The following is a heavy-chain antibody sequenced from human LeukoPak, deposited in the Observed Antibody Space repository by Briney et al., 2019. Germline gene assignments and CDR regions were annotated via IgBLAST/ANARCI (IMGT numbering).Heavy chain of an antibody. D-gene: IGHD3-22*01. J-gene: IGHJ3*02. V-gene: IGHV3-33*01. CDR3: ASDDSSGYAGPDAFDI. CDR2: IWYDGSNK. CDR1: GFTFSSYG. Sequence: AGRSLRLPCAASGFTFSSYGMHWVRQAPGKGLEWVAVIWYDGSNKYYADSVKGRFTISRDNSKNTLYLQMNSLRAEDTAVYYCASDDSSGYAGPDAFDIWGQGTMVTVSS.